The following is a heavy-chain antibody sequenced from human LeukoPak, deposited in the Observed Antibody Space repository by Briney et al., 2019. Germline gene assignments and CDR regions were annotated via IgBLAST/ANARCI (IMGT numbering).Heavy chain of an antibody. CDR3: ARAPKGMTTVRYYYYYMDV. CDR2: IYYSGST. D-gene: IGHD4-11*01. CDR1: SGSITSGGYY. J-gene: IGHJ6*03. Sequence: SETLSLTCTVSSGSITSGGYYWNWIRQHPGKGLEWIGYIYYSGSTFYNPSLKSRVTMSVDTSKNQFSLKLSSVTAADTAVYYCARAPKGMTTVRYYYYYMDVWGKGTTVTVSS. V-gene: IGHV4-31*03.